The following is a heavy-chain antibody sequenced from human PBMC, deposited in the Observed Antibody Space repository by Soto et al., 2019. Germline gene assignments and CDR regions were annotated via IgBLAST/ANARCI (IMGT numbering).Heavy chain of an antibody. CDR3: ARLPARIAAAGILMDV. CDR2: ISYDGSNK. Sequence: GGSLRLSCAASGFTVSSNYMSWVRQAPGKGLEWVAVISYDGSNKYYADSVKGRFTISRDNSKNTLYLQMNSLRAEDTAVYYCARLPARIAAAGILMDVWGQGTTVTVSS. D-gene: IGHD6-13*01. CDR1: GFTVSSNY. J-gene: IGHJ6*02. V-gene: IGHV3-30-3*01.